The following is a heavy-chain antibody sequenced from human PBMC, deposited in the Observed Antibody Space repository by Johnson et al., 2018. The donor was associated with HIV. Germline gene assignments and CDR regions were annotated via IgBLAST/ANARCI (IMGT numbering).Heavy chain of an antibody. CDR3: AKIVATSDDVFDI. D-gene: IGHD5-12*01. J-gene: IGHJ3*02. CDR1: GFTFTSYT. V-gene: IGHV3-30-3*02. CDR2: ISYDGSNK. Sequence: QVQLVESGGGVVQPGRSLRLSCAASGFTFTSYTMPWVRQAPGKGLAWVALISYDGSNKYYADSVKGRFTISRDNSKNTLYLQMNSLRAEDTAVFYFAKIVATSDDVFDIWGQGTKVTVSS.